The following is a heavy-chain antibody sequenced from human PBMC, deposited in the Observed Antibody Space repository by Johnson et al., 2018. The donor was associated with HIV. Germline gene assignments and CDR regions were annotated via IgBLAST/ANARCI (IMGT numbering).Heavy chain of an antibody. Sequence: VQLVESGGGVVRPGGSLRLSCATSGFSFDDYGMSWVRQAPGKGLEWVSDINWNGGSTGYADSVTGRFTISRDNAKNSLYLQMNSLRAEDTALYYCARTTYYYDSSGPLGRAFDIWGQGTMVTVSS. D-gene: IGHD3-22*01. V-gene: IGHV3-20*04. CDR1: GFSFDDYG. CDR2: INWNGGST. CDR3: ARTTYYYDSSGPLGRAFDI. J-gene: IGHJ3*02.